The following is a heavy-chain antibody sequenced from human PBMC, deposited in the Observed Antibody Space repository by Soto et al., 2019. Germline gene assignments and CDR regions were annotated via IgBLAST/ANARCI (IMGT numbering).Heavy chain of an antibody. CDR3: AKERTGSNHYYGMDV. Sequence: GGSLRLSCEGSGFTFSSYARSWVRLRPGRGLEWVAWISGSGTGTNSADSVKGRFTITRDNSKTTVYLQMNSLTVEDTAVYYCAKERTGSNHYYGMDVWGQGTTVTVSS. D-gene: IGHD1-26*01. V-gene: IGHV3-23*01. J-gene: IGHJ6*02. CDR1: GFTFSSYA. CDR2: ISGSGTGT.